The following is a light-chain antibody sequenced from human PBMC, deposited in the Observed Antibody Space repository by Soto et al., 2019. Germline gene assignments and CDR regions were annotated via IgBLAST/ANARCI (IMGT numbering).Light chain of an antibody. CDR3: QKYNSAPLT. Sequence: IQLTQSPSSLSASVGDRVSITCRASQDIKTYLAWYQQKQGKAPKLLISGTFTLQSGVPSRFNGSGSGTDFTLTISRLQPEDVAAYYCQKYNSAPLTFGGGTKVEIK. V-gene: IGKV1-27*01. J-gene: IGKJ4*01. CDR1: QDIKTY. CDR2: GTF.